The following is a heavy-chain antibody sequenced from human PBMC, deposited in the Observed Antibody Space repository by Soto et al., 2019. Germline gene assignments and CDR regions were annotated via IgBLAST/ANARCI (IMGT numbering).Heavy chain of an antibody. CDR3: ARSSGYYLIDDY. CDR1: GYTFTNYA. J-gene: IGHJ4*02. D-gene: IGHD3-22*01. Sequence: QVQLVQSGAEEKKPGASVKVSCKASGYTFTNYAMPGVRQAPGHRLEWMGWINAGNGNTKYSQKFQGRVTITRDTSASTAYMELSSLRSEDTAVYYCARSSGYYLIDDYWGQGTLVTVSS. V-gene: IGHV1-3*05. CDR2: INAGNGNT.